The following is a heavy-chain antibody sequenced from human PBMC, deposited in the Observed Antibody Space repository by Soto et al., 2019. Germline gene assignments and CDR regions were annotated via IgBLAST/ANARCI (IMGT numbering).Heavy chain of an antibody. D-gene: IGHD4-4*01. V-gene: IGHV3-11*01. CDR3: ARIFTTTATDRYYFDY. CDR1: GFTFSDYY. Sequence: QVQLVGSGGGLVKPGGSLRLSCAASGFTFSDYYMSWIRQAPGKGLEWVSYISSSGSTIYYADSVKGRFTISRDNAKNSLYLQMNSLRAEDTAVYYCARIFTTTATDRYYFDYWGQGTLVTVSS. CDR2: ISSSGSTI. J-gene: IGHJ4*02.